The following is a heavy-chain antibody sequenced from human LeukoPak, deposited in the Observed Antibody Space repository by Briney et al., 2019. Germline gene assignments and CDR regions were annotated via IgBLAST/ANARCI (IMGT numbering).Heavy chain of an antibody. J-gene: IGHJ4*02. CDR3: TRLALVTTSGAFSDY. Sequence: GGSLRLSCAASGFTFSSSGMHWVRQAPGKGLEWVSSIVHIGTGTYYADSVKGRFTISRDNSKNTLFLQMNSLSAEDTAVYYCTRLALVTTSGAFSDYWGQGTLVTVSS. V-gene: IGHV3-23*01. D-gene: IGHD4-17*01. CDR1: GFTFSSSG. CDR2: IVHIGTGT.